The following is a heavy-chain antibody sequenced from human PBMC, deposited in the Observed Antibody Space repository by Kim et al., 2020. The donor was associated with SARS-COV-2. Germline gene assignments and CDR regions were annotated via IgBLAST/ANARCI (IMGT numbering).Heavy chain of an antibody. CDR1: GYTFSDYY. CDR2: MNPISGVT. D-gene: IGHD4-4*01. J-gene: IGHJ6*02. V-gene: IGHV1-2*06. CDR3: ARRNAAAWAYGMDR. Sequence: ASVKVSCKAFGYTFSDYYLHWVRQAPGQGLEWMGRMNPISGVTNYAQKFQGRVSMTRDTSLTTAYLELSGLGFDDTAFFFCARRNAAAWAYGMDRSGQGT.